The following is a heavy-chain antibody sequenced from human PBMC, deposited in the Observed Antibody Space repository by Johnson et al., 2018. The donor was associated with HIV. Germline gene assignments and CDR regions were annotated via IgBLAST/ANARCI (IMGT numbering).Heavy chain of an antibody. V-gene: IGHV3-9*01. D-gene: IGHD4-23*01. CDR3: AKEAYGGNSPHAFDI. Sequence: VQLVESGGGLVQPGRSMRLSCAASGFTFDDYAMHWVRQAPGKGLEWVSGISWNGGSIGYADSVKGRFTISRDNAKSSLFLQMNSLRAEDTAVYYCAKEAYGGNSPHAFDIWGQGTMVTVSS. CDR2: ISWNGGSI. J-gene: IGHJ3*02. CDR1: GFTFDDYA.